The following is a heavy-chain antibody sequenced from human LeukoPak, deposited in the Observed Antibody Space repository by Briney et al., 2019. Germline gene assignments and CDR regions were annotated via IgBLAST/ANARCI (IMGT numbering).Heavy chain of an antibody. J-gene: IGHJ6*02. CDR2: ISGSGSST. CDR3: AKDKSVGSQDYGMDV. CDR1: GFTFSNYV. V-gene: IGHV3-23*01. D-gene: IGHD1-26*01. Sequence: GASLGLSCAASGFTFSNYVMSWVRQAPGKGLEWVSGISGSGSSTYYADSVKGRFTISRDNSKNTLYLQMNSLRAEDTALYYCAKDKSVGSQDYGMDVWGQGTTVTVSS.